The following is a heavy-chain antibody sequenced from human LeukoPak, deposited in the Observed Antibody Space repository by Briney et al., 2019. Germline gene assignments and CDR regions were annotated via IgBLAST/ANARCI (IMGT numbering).Heavy chain of an antibody. CDR1: GGTFSSYA. D-gene: IGHD3-22*01. CDR3: ARHGDSSRYYYFDY. Sequence: SVKVSCKASGGTFSSYAISWVRQAPGQGLEWMGGIIPIFGTANYAQKFQGRVTITTDESTSTAYMELSSLRSEDTAVYYCARHGDSSRYYYFDYWGQGTLVTVSS. V-gene: IGHV1-69*05. CDR2: IIPIFGTA. J-gene: IGHJ4*02.